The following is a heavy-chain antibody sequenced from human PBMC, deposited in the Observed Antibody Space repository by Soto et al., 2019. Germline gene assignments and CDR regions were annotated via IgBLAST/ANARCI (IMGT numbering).Heavy chain of an antibody. CDR1: GFTFSGSA. CDR2: IRTKSNSYAT. CDR3: TRDPRNYYDSIGSANWFDP. V-gene: IGHV3-73*01. D-gene: IGHD3-22*01. J-gene: IGHJ5*02. Sequence: GGSLRLSCAASGFTFSGSAMHWVRQASGKGLEWVGRIRTKSNSYATAYAASVKGRFTISRDDSKDTAYLQMNSLKTEDTAVYYCTRDPRNYYDSIGSANWFDPWGQGTLVTVSS.